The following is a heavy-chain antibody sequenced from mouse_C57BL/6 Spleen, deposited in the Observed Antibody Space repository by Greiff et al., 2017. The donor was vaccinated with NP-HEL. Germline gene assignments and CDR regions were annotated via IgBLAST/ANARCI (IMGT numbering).Heavy chain of an antibody. CDR2: IDPSDSYT. CDR1: GYTFTSYW. CDR3: ARRGGGNYGY. D-gene: IGHD2-1*01. Sequence: QVQLQQSGAELVKPGASVKLSCKASGYTFTSYWMQWVKQRPGQGLEWIGEIDPSDSYTNYNQKFKGKATLTVDTSSSTAYMQLSSLTSEDSAVYYCARRGGGNYGYWGQGTTLTVSS. J-gene: IGHJ2*01. V-gene: IGHV1-50*01.